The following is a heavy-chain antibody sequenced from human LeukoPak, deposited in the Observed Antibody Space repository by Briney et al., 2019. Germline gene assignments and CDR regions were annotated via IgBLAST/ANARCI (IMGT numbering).Heavy chain of an antibody. CDR3: AKGEVWSGFHNWFDP. D-gene: IGHD3-3*01. J-gene: IGHJ5*02. V-gene: IGHV3-9*01. CDR1: GFTVSSNY. Sequence: PGGSLRLSCAASGFTVSSNYMSWVRQAPGKGLEWVSGISWNSGSIGYADSVKGRFTISRDNAKNSLYLQMNSLRAEDTALYYCAKGEVWSGFHNWFDPWGQGTLVTVSS. CDR2: ISWNSGSI.